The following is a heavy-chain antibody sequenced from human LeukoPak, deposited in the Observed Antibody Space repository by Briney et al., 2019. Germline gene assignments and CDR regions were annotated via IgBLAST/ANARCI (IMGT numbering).Heavy chain of an antibody. Sequence: PGGSLRLSCAASGFTFSSYGMHWVRQAPGKGLEWVAVIWYDGSNKYYADSVKGRFTISRDNSKNTLYLQMNSLRAEDTAVYYCAKGSLGQRGYIDYWGQGTLVTVSS. CDR1: GFTFSSYG. V-gene: IGHV3-33*06. J-gene: IGHJ4*02. D-gene: IGHD6-13*01. CDR3: AKGSLGQRGYIDY. CDR2: IWYDGSNK.